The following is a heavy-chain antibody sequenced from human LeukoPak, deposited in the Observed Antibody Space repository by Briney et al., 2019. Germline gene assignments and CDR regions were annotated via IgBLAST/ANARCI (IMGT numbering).Heavy chain of an antibody. CDR3: ARVGYSSSYSFDY. D-gene: IGHD6-13*01. V-gene: IGHV4-34*01. CDR1: GGSFSGYY. J-gene: IGHJ4*02. CDR2: INHSGST. Sequence: SETLSLTCAVYGGSFSGYYWSWIRQPPEKGLEWIGEINHSGSTNYNPSLKSRVTISVDTSKNQFSLKLSSVTAADTAVYYCARVGYSSSYSFDYWGQGTLVTVSS.